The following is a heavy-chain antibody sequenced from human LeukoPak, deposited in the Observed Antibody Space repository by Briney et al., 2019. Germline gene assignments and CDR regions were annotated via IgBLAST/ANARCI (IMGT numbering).Heavy chain of an antibody. J-gene: IGHJ4*02. V-gene: IGHV3-64D*09. CDR3: VKITSSSGGDY. D-gene: IGHD6-19*01. Sequence: PGGSLRLSCSASGFTFSSYAMYSVRQAPGKGLEYVSGISSNGGSTYYADSVKGRFTISRDNSKNTLYLQMSSLRAEDTAVYYCVKITSSSGGDYWGQGTLVTVSS. CDR2: ISSNGGST. CDR1: GFTFSSYA.